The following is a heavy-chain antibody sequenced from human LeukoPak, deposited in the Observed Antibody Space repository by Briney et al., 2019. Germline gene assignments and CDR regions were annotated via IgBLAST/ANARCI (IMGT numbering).Heavy chain of an antibody. Sequence: ASVKVSCKASGYTFTSYYMHWVRQAPGQGLEWMGIINPSGGSTSYAQKFQGRVTMTRDTSTSTVYMELSSLRSEDTAVYYCARVHYPTYYYDSSDYQPFNPWGQGTLVTVSS. J-gene: IGHJ5*02. CDR3: ARVHYPTYYYDSSDYQPFNP. CDR1: GYTFTSYY. CDR2: INPSGGST. V-gene: IGHV1-46*01. D-gene: IGHD3-22*01.